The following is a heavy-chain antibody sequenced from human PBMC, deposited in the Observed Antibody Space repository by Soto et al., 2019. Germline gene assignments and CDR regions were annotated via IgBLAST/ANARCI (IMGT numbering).Heavy chain of an antibody. CDR2: INAGNGNT. CDR1: GYTFTSYA. J-gene: IGHJ4*02. V-gene: IGHV1-3*01. CDR3: ARTTVGATPADY. Sequence: QVQLVQSGAEVKKPGASVKVSCKASGYTFTSYAMHWVRQAPGQRLEWMGWINAGNGNTKYPQKFQGRVTITRDTSASTAYRELSSLRSEDTAVYDCARTTVGATPADYWGQGTLVTVSS. D-gene: IGHD1-26*01.